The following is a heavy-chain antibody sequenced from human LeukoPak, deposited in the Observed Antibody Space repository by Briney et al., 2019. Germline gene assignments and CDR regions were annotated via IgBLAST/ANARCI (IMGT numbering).Heavy chain of an antibody. J-gene: IGHJ4*02. D-gene: IGHD3-10*01. CDR1: GFTFSTYG. Sequence: PGGSLRLSCAASGFTFSTYGMHRVRQAPGKGLEWVAFIRYDGNSQYFADSVKGRFTISRDNSKNTLSLQMSSLRVEDTAVYFCAREKGRGVISPYYDCWGQGTLVTVSS. V-gene: IGHV3-30*02. CDR3: AREKGRGVISPYYDC. CDR2: IRYDGNSQ.